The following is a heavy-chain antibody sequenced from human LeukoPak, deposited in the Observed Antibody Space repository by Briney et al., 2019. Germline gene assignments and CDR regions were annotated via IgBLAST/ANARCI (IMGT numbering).Heavy chain of an antibody. Sequence: SETLSLTCTVSGGSISSYYWSWIRQPPGKGLEWIGYIYHSGSTYYNPSLKSRVTISVDRSKNQFSLKLSSVTAADTAVYYCARVGWAAAGTFYFDYWGQGTLVTVSS. V-gene: IGHV4-59*12. CDR1: GGSISSYY. D-gene: IGHD6-13*01. CDR2: IYHSGST. CDR3: ARVGWAAAGTFYFDY. J-gene: IGHJ4*02.